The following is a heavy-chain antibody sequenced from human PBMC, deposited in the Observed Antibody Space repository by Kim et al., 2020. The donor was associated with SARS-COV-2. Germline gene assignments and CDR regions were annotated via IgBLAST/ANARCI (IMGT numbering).Heavy chain of an antibody. D-gene: IGHD6-13*01. CDR2: ISSNGGST. J-gene: IGHJ4*02. V-gene: IGHV3-64D*09. CDR1: GFTFSSYA. Sequence: GGSLRLSCSASGFTFSSYAMHWVRQAPGKGLEYVSAISSNGGSTYYADSVKGRFTISRDNSKNTLYLQMSSLRAEDTAVYYCVKASGYSSSWYKNPSMERPFDYWGQGTLVTVSS. CDR3: VKASGYSSSWYKNPSMERPFDY.